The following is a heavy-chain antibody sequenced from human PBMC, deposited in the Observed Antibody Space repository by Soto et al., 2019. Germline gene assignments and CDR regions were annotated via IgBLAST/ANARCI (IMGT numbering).Heavy chain of an antibody. CDR3: IRGYDYIWGSYYYYYYMDV. J-gene: IGHJ6*03. V-gene: IGHV3-15*01. D-gene: IGHD3-16*01. Sequence: PGGSLRLSCAASGFTFSNAWMSWVRQAPGKGLEWVGRIKSKTDGGTTDYAAPVKGRFTISRDDSKNTLYLQMNSLKTEDTAVYYCIRGYDYIWGSYYYYYYMDVWGKGTTVTVSS. CDR1: GFTFSNAW. CDR2: IKSKTDGGTT.